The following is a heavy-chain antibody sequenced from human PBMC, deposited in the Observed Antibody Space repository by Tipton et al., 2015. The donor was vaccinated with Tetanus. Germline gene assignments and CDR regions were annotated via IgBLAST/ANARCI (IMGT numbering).Heavy chain of an antibody. CDR1: GGSISSGGYC. J-gene: IGHJ4*02. V-gene: IGHV4-31*03. CDR3: ARDQARGARGWNYFDY. CDR2: IYNSGST. D-gene: IGHD1-26*01. Sequence: GLVKPSQTLSLTCTVSGGSISSGGYCWSWIRQHPGKGLEWIGDIYNSGSTYYNPSLKSRVTISVDTSKNQFSLKLNSVTAADTAVYFCARDQARGARGWNYFDYWGQGTQVTVSS.